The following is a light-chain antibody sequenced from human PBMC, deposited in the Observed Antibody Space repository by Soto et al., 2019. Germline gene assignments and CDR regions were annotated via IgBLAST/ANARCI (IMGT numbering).Light chain of an antibody. Sequence: EIVRTPSPHTLSGSPAERAPLSCSASQSVSSSLAWYQQIPGQAPRLLIYGASTRATGIPARFSGSGSGTEFTLTISSLQSEDFAVYYCQQYNNCPPLPSAGGAKVDIK. J-gene: IGKJ4*01. V-gene: IGKV3-15*01. CDR3: QQYNNCPPLP. CDR1: QSVSSS. CDR2: GAS.